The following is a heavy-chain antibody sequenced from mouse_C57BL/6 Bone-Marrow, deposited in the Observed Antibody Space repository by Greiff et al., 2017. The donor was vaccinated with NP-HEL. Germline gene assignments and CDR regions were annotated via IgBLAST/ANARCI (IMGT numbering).Heavy chain of an antibody. CDR3: VRDGDYGSSYDWYFDV. CDR1: GFTFNTYA. V-gene: IGHV10-3*01. Sequence: EVKLVESGGGLVQPKGSLKLSCAASGFTFNTYAMHWVRQAPGKGLEWVARIRSKSSNYATYYADSVKDRFTISRDDSQSMLYLQMNNLKTEDTAMYYCVRDGDYGSSYDWYFDVWGTGTTVTVSS. J-gene: IGHJ1*03. D-gene: IGHD1-1*01. CDR2: IRSKSSNYAT.